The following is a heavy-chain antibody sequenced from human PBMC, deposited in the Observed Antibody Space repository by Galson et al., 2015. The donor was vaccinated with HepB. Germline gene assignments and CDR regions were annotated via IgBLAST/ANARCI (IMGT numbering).Heavy chain of an antibody. CDR3: AKDSRSAYGDYEGDYFDY. J-gene: IGHJ4*02. Sequence: SLRLSCAASGFTFSSYAMSWVRQAPGKGLEWVSAISGSGGSTYYADSVKGRFTISRDNSKNTLYLQMNSLRAEDTAVYYCAKDSRSAYGDYEGDYFDYWGQGTLVTVSS. CDR2: ISGSGGST. CDR1: GFTFSSYA. V-gene: IGHV3-23*01. D-gene: IGHD4-17*01.